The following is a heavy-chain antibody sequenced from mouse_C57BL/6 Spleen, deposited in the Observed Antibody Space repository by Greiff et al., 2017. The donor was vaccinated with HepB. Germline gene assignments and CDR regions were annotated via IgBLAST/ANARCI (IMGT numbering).Heavy chain of an antibody. V-gene: IGHV1-50*01. D-gene: IGHD1-1*01. CDR1: GYTFTSYW. Sequence: QVQLQQSGAELVKPGASVKLSCKASGYTFTSYWMQWVKQRPGQGLEWIGEIDPSDSYTNYNQKFKGKATLTVDTSSSTAYMQLSSLTSEDSAVYYCARGDYGSYAMDYWGQGTSVTVSS. CDR3: ARGDYGSYAMDY. CDR2: IDPSDSYT. J-gene: IGHJ4*01.